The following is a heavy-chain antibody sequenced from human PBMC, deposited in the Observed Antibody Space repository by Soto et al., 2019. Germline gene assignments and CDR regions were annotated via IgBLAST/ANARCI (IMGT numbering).Heavy chain of an antibody. CDR2: IYHSGST. CDR1: GGSISSSNW. Sequence: SETLSLTCAVSGGSISSSNWWSWVRQPPGKGLEWIGEIYHSGSTNYNPSLKSRVTISVDKSKNQFSLKLSSVTTADTAVYYCVRRRVAAGDYYFGMDVWGQGTTVTVSS. V-gene: IGHV4-4*02. D-gene: IGHD6-13*01. J-gene: IGHJ6*02. CDR3: VRRRVAAGDYYFGMDV.